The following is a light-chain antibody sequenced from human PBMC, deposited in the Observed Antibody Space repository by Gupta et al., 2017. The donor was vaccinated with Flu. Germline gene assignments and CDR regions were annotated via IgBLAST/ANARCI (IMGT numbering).Light chain of an antibody. CDR3: QQYNNWPRT. J-gene: IGKJ4*02. V-gene: IGKV3-15*01. CDR1: QSVSSN. CDR2: GAS. Sequence: PATLSVSPGERATLSCRASQSVSSNLAWYQQKPGQAPRLLIYGASTRATGVPGRCSGNGSGTECTLTVSSLQSEDFAVYYCQQYNNWPRTFGGGTKVEIK.